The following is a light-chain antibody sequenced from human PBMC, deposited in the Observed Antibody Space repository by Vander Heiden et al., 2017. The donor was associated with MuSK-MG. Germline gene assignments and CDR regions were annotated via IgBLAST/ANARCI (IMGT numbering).Light chain of an antibody. Sequence: QSVLTPPPSASGTPGQRVTISCSGSSSNIGSNAVKWYQQLPGTAPKLLIYNNNQRPSGVPDRFSGSKSGTSASLAISGLQSEEEADYYCAAWDVSLNGVVFGGGTKPTVL. CDR1: SSNIGSNA. CDR3: AAWDVSLNGVV. CDR2: NNN. V-gene: IGLV1-44*01. J-gene: IGLJ2*01.